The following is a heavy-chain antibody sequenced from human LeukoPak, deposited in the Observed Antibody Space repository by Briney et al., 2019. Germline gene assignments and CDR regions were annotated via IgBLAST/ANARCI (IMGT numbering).Heavy chain of an antibody. CDR1: GYTFTSYY. CDR3: ARDPYDLWSGYSGVGYFDY. CDR2: INPSGSST. Sequence: LRASVNVSCKASGYTFTSYYMHWVRQAPGQGLEWMGIINPSGSSTSYAQKFQGRVTMTRDTSTSTVYMELSSLRSEDTAVYYCARDPYDLWSGYSGVGYFDYWGQGTLVTVSS. V-gene: IGHV1-46*01. D-gene: IGHD3-3*01. J-gene: IGHJ4*02.